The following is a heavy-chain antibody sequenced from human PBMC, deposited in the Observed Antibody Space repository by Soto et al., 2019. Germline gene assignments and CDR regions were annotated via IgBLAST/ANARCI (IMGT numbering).Heavy chain of an antibody. CDR1: GFTFSSYE. Sequence: GGSLRLSCAASGFTFSSYEMNWVRQAPGKGLEWVSYISSSGSTIYYADSVKGRFTISRDNTKHSLYLQMNSLRAEDTAVYYCARDLMRGYSPPYGMDVWGQGTTVTVSS. D-gene: IGHD3-3*01. J-gene: IGHJ6*02. CDR2: ISSSGSTI. CDR3: ARDLMRGYSPPYGMDV. V-gene: IGHV3-48*03.